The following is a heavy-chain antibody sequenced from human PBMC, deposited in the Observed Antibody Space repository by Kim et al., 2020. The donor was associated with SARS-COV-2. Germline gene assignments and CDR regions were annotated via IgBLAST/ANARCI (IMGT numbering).Heavy chain of an antibody. V-gene: IGHV1-3*01. J-gene: IGHJ4*02. Sequence: QKFQGSATITRDPSASTAYMELSSLRSEDTAVYYCARGSYYYGSGGHFDYWGQGTLVTVSS. D-gene: IGHD3-10*01. CDR3: ARGSYYYGSGGHFDY.